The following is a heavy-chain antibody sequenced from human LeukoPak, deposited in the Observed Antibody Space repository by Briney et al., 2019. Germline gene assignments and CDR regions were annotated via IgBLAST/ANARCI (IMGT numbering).Heavy chain of an antibody. CDR2: ISYDGSNK. J-gene: IGHJ4*02. D-gene: IGHD2-15*01. CDR3: ARDTYCSGGSCYSLAVDY. V-gene: IGHV3-30*04. Sequence: GGSLRLSCAASGFTFSSYGMHWVRQAPGKGLEWVAVISYDGSNKYYADSVKGRFTISRDNSKNTLYLQMNSLRAEDTAVYYCARDTYCSGGSCYSLAVDYWGQGTLVTVSS. CDR1: GFTFSSYG.